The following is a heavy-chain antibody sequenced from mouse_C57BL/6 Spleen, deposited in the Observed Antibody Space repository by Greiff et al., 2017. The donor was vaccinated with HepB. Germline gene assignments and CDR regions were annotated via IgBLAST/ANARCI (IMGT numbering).Heavy chain of an antibody. V-gene: IGHV1-55*01. CDR3: AKTAQASLAMDY. CDR1: GYPFPSSG. D-gene: IGHD3-2*02. J-gene: IGHJ4*01. CDR2: IYPGSGST. Sequence: VQLQQPGAGLVKPGASVKISCKASGYPFPSSGITGVKQRPGQGLEWIGDIYPGSGSTNYNGKLKSKATLTVDTSSSTAYMQLSSLTSEDSAVYYCAKTAQASLAMDYWGQGTSVTVSS.